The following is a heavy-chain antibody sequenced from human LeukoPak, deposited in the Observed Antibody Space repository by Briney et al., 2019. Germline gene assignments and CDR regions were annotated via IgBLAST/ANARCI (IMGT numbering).Heavy chain of an antibody. CDR3: AREGRGAAAGMDY. J-gene: IGHJ4*02. D-gene: IGHD6-13*01. CDR1: GGSISSYY. Sequence: KPSETLSLTCTVSGGSISSYYWSWIRQPPGKGLEWIGYTYYSGSTNYNPSLKSRVTISVDTSKNQFSLNLSSVTAADTAVYYCAREGRGAAAGMDYWGQGSLVTVSS. CDR2: TYYSGST. V-gene: IGHV4-59*01.